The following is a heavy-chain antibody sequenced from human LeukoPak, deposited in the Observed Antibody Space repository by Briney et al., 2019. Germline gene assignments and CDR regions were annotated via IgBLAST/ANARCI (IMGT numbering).Heavy chain of an antibody. V-gene: IGHV3-53*04. CDR1: GFTVSSNY. CDR3: AKDINRLLIVVVIHDYYYGMDV. Sequence: GGSLRLSCAASGFTVSSNYMSWVRQAPGKGLEWVSVIYSGGSTYYADSVKGRFTISRHNSKNTLYLQMNSLRAEDTALYYCAKDINRLLIVVVIHDYYYGMDVWGQGTTVTVSS. J-gene: IGHJ6*02. CDR2: IYSGGST. D-gene: IGHD3-22*01.